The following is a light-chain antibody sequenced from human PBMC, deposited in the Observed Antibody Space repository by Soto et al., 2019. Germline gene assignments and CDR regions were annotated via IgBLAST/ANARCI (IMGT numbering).Light chain of an antibody. Sequence: DIVMTQSPDSLAVSLGERATINCKSSQSVLYSSNNKNYLAWYQQKPGQPPKLLIYWASTRESGVPDRFSGSGSGTEFTLTISSLQSEDFAVYYCHQYNKWPETFGQGTKVDIK. CDR1: QSVLYSSNNKNY. CDR2: WAS. J-gene: IGKJ1*01. CDR3: HQYNKWPET. V-gene: IGKV4-1*01.